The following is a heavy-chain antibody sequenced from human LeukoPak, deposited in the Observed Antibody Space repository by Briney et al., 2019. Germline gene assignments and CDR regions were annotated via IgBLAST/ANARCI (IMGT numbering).Heavy chain of an antibody. D-gene: IGHD1-7*01. V-gene: IGHV3-23*01. CDR1: GFTLSSYE. Sequence: GGSLRLSCIVSGFTLSSYEMTWFRQAPGKGLEWVSSIGYSGSDTHYADSVKGRFTVSRDNSKNTLYLQLNSLRAEDTAVYYCATGNYNRPFDYWGQGTLVSVSS. J-gene: IGHJ4*02. CDR3: ATGNYNRPFDY. CDR2: IGYSGSDT.